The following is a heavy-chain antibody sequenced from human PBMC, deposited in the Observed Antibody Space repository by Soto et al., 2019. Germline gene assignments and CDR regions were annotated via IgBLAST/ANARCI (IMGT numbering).Heavy chain of an antibody. CDR3: ARDNGDGDSFDY. J-gene: IGHJ4*02. CDR2: INPNSGGT. CDR1: GYSFTGYY. D-gene: IGHD4-17*01. Sequence: ASVKVSCKSSGYSFTGYYMHWVRQAPGQGLEWMGWINPNSGGTNYAQKFQGRVTMTRDTSISTAYMELRSLRSDDTAVYYCARDNGDGDSFDYWGQGTLVTVSS. V-gene: IGHV1-2*02.